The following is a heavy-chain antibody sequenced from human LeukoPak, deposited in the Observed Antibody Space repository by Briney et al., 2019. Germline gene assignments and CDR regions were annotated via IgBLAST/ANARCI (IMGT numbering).Heavy chain of an antibody. V-gene: IGHV1-2*02. Sequence: ASVTVSCKASGYTFTGYYIHWVRQAPGQGLEWMGWINPNSGGTNSAQQFQGRVTLTRDTSISTAYMELSRLRSDDTAVYYCARDLGYYDRLDQFDCWGQGTLVTVCS. CDR3: ARDLGYYDRLDQFDC. CDR2: INPNSGGT. D-gene: IGHD3-22*01. CDR1: GYTFTGYY. J-gene: IGHJ4*02.